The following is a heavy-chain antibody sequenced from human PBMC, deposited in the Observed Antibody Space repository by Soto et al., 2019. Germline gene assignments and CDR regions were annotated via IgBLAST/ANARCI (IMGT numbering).Heavy chain of an antibody. D-gene: IGHD6-19*01. CDR1: GFTFSSYS. CDR2: ISSSSSYI. J-gene: IGHJ3*02. CDR3: ARDGDQWLVTGAFDI. Sequence: VQLVESGGGVVQPGRSLRLSCAASGFTFSSYSMNWVRQAPGKGLEWVSSISSSSSYIYYADSVKGRFTISRDNAKNSLYLQMNSLRAEDTAVYYCARDGDQWLVTGAFDIWGQGTMVTVSS. V-gene: IGHV3-21*01.